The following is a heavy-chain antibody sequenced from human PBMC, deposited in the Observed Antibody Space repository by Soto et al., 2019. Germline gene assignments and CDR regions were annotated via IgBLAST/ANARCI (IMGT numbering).Heavy chain of an antibody. V-gene: IGHV2-5*02. J-gene: IGHJ3*02. CDR3: ARSSTVTTLYAFDI. CDR2: IYWDDDK. Sequence: QITLKESGPPLVKPTQTLTLTCTFSGFSLSTSGVGVGWIRQPPGKALEWLALIYWDDDKRYSTSLKSRLTITKDSSKNQVVLTMTNMDPVDTATYYCARSSTVTTLYAFDIWGQGTMVIVSS. D-gene: IGHD4-17*01. CDR1: GFSLSTSGVG.